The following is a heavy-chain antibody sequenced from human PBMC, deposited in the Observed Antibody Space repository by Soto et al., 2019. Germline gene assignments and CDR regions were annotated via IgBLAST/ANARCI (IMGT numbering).Heavy chain of an antibody. D-gene: IGHD6-19*01. J-gene: IGHJ6*02. CDR2: IWHDGSYK. CDR1: SAVFTFSSYG. CDR3: ARDNPPSYSSGRYYYYYGLDV. V-gene: IGHV3-33*01. Sequence: QVPLVESGGGVVQPGRSLRLSCATSSAVFTFSSYGMHWVRQAPGKGLEWLAVIWHDGSYKYYGDSVKGRFTISRDNSKNTLYLQMNSLRAEDSAVYYCARDNPPSYSSGRYYYYYGLDVWGQGTTVTVSS.